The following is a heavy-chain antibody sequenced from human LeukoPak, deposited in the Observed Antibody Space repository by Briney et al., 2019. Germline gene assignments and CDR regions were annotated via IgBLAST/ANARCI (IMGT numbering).Heavy chain of an antibody. CDR2: ISAYNGNT. CDR1: GYTFTSYG. D-gene: IGHD1/OR15-1a*01. CDR3: AKDGVKGNNVYDAFDL. V-gene: IGHV1-18*01. J-gene: IGHJ3*01. Sequence: ASVKVSCKASGYTFTSYGISWVRQAPGQGLEWMGWISAYNGNTNYAQKLQGRVTMTTDTSTSTAYMELRSLRSDDTAVYYCAKDGVKGNNVYDAFDLWGQGTMVTVSS.